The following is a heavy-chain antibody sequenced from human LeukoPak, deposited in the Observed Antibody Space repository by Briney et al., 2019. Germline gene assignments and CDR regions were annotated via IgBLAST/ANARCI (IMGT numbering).Heavy chain of an antibody. CDR1: GLTFSTYW. Sequence: PGGSLRLSCAASGLTFSTYWMHWVRPAPGKGLEWVSNIKLDGSEKHYVDSVKGRFTISRDNAKNSLYLQMNSLRAEDTAVYYCARELLWFGELSYGMDVWGKGTTVTVSS. D-gene: IGHD3-10*01. CDR3: ARELLWFGELSYGMDV. V-gene: IGHV3-7*03. CDR2: IKLDGSEK. J-gene: IGHJ6*04.